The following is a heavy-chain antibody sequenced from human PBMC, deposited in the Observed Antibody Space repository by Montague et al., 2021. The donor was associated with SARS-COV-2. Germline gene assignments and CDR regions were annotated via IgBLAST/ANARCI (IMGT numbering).Heavy chain of an antibody. V-gene: IGHV4-39*02. Sequence: SETLSLTCTVSGGSIKTTGYYWGWIRQSPGKGLEWIGYIYFSGTTYFXPSLETRATISIDTSKSQFSLKLRSVTAADTAVYFCVRAADNYFRTAPRDGFDFWGQGTLVTVSS. J-gene: IGHJ4*02. D-gene: IGHD2/OR15-2a*01. CDR2: IYFSGTT. CDR3: VRAADNYFRTAPRDGFDF. CDR1: GGSIKTTGYY.